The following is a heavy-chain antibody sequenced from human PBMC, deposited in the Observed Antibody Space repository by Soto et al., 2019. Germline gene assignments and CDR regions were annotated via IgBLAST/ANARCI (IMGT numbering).Heavy chain of an antibody. D-gene: IGHD5-12*01. CDR2: IPSRGRP. Sequence: QVQLRESGPGLVKPSQTLSLTCSVSGASVAGGSYYWSWVRQPPGKGLEWIGYIPSRGRPFYNPSLTSRGTISADTSKNQLSLQLTSVIAADTAVYYCARDTYSGYDFGLWGQGTLVTVSS. CDR3: ARDTYSGYDFGL. CDR1: GASVAGGSYY. J-gene: IGHJ5*02. V-gene: IGHV4-30-4*01.